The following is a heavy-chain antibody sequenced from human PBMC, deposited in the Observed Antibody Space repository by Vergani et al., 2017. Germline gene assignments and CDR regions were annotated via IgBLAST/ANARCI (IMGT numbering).Heavy chain of an antibody. CDR3: ARDRGSSWYYYYYGMDV. Sequence: QVQLVQSGAEVKKPGSSVKVSCKASGGTFSSYAISWVRQAPGQGLEWMGRIIPIFGTANYAQKFQGRVTITADESTSTAYMELSSLRSEDTAVYYCARDRGSSWYYYYYGMDVWGQGTTVTVSS. CDR1: GGTFSSYA. D-gene: IGHD6-13*01. V-gene: IGHV1-69*13. J-gene: IGHJ6*02. CDR2: IIPIFGTA.